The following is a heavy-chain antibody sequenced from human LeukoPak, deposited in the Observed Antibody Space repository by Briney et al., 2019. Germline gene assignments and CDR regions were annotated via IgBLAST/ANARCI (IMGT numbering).Heavy chain of an antibody. J-gene: IGHJ6*02. D-gene: IGHD2-15*01. CDR2: INPNSGGT. CDR3: ARDSTYCSGGNCYQYGMDV. V-gene: IGHV1-2*02. CDR1: GYTFTGYY. Sequence: ASVKVSCKASGYTFTGYYMHWVRQAPGQGLEWMGWINPNSGGTNYAQKFQGRVTMTRDTSISTAYMELSRLRSDDTAVYYCARDSTYCSGGNCYQYGMDVWGQGTTVTVSS.